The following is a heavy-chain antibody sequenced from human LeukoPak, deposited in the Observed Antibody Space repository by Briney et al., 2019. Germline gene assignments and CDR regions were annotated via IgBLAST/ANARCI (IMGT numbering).Heavy chain of an antibody. J-gene: IGHJ4*02. Sequence: GGSLRLSCAASGFTFSSYAMSWVRQAPGKGLEWVSAISGSGGSTYYADSVKGRFTNSRDNSKNTPYLQMNSLRAEDTAVYYCAKDFSRIAAADPFDYWGQGTLVTVSS. V-gene: IGHV3-23*01. CDR3: AKDFSRIAAADPFDY. CDR2: ISGSGGST. CDR1: GFTFSSYA. D-gene: IGHD6-13*01.